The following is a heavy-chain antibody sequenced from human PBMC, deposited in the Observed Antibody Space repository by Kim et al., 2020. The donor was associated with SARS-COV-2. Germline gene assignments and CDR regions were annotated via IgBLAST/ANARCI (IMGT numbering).Heavy chain of an antibody. CDR3: ARDEPVGNG. V-gene: IGHV7-4-1*02. D-gene: IGHD1-1*01. J-gene: IGHJ4*02. Sequence: ASVKVSCKASGYSFTSYGMTWVRQAPGQGLEWMGWINTDTGSPAYAQGFTGRFVFSLDTSVSTAYLQINSLKAEDTAVYYCARDEPVGNGWGQGTLVIVSS. CDR2: INTDTGSP. CDR1: GYSFTSYG.